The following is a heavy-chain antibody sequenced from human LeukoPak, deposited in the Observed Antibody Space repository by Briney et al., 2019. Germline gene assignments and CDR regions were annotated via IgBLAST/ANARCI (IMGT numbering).Heavy chain of an antibody. CDR3: ARRWLPRYCSSTSCYEDWFDP. J-gene: IGHJ5*02. CDR1: GYTFSGYA. Sequence: GASVKVSCKASGYTFSGYAIHWVRQAPGQRFEWMGWINAGNGHTKYSQNFQGRVTITRDSSANIVYMVLSSLTSEDTAVYYCARRWLPRYCSSTSCYEDWFDPWGQGTLVTVSS. CDR2: INAGNGHT. D-gene: IGHD2-2*01. V-gene: IGHV1-3*01.